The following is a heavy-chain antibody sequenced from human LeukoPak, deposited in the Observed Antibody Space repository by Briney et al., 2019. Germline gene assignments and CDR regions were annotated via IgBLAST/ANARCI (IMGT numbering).Heavy chain of an antibody. D-gene: IGHD3-22*01. CDR3: ARKYYYDSSGYYYWDDAFDI. Sequence: GGSLRLSCAASGFTFSSYWMSWVRQAPGKGLEWVANIKQDGSEKYYVDSVKGRFTISRDNTKNSLYLQMNSLRAEDTAVYYCARKYYYDSSGYYYWDDAFDIWGQGTMVTVSS. CDR2: IKQDGSEK. CDR1: GFTFSSYW. J-gene: IGHJ3*02. V-gene: IGHV3-7*01.